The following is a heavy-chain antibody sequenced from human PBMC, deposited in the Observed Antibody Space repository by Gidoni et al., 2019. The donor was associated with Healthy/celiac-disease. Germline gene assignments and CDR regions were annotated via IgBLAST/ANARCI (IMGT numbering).Heavy chain of an antibody. Sequence: EVQLVESGGGLVKPGGSLSLSCAASGFTFSSYRMHWVRQAPGKGLEWVSSISSSSSYIYYADSVKGRFTISRDNAKNSLYLQMNSLRAEDTAVYDCAREGPLGYCSGGSCSSAPFDYWGQGTLVTVSS. CDR1: GFTFSSYR. D-gene: IGHD2-15*01. CDR2: ISSSSSYI. V-gene: IGHV3-21*01. J-gene: IGHJ4*02. CDR3: AREGPLGYCSGGSCSSAPFDY.